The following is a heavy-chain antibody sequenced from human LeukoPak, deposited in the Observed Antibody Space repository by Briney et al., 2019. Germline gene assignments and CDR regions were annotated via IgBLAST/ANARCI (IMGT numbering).Heavy chain of an antibody. CDR2: ISDGGITT. Sequence: GGSLRLSCAASGFTFSSYAMSWVRQAPGKGLEWVSGISDGGITTYYADSVKGRFTISRANSKNTLYLQMNTLRAEDTAVYYCAKQAGTVYSNFDYWGQGTLVTVSS. V-gene: IGHV3-23*01. D-gene: IGHD4-11*01. J-gene: IGHJ4*02. CDR3: AKQAGTVYSNFDY. CDR1: GFTFSSYA.